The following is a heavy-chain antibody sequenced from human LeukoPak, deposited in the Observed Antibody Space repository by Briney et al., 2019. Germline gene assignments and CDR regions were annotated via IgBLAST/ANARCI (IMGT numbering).Heavy chain of an antibody. CDR1: GFTFSSYG. CDR3: AKGEVLGGSYYFGS. D-gene: IGHD1-26*01. J-gene: IGHJ4*02. Sequence: GGSLRLSCAASGFTFSSYGMHWVRQAPGKGLEWVAFIRYDGSNTYYADSVRGRFTISRDNSKNTLYLQMNSLRAEDTAVYYCAKGEVLGGSYYFGSWGQGTLVTVSS. CDR2: IRYDGSNT. V-gene: IGHV3-30*02.